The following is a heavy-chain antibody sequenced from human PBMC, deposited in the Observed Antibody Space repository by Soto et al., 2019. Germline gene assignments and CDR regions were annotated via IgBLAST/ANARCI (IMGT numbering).Heavy chain of an antibody. V-gene: IGHV4-39*01. CDR1: GGSICSSSYY. D-gene: IGHD2-15*01. J-gene: IGHJ6*02. CDR3: ARQRVEMGYYYYGMDV. Sequence: SETLSLTCTVSGGSICSSSYYWGWFRQPPGKGLEWIGSIYYSGSTYYNPSLKSRVTISVDTSKNQFSLKLSSVTAADTAVYYCARQRVEMGYYYYGMDVWGQGTTVTVSS. CDR2: IYYSGST.